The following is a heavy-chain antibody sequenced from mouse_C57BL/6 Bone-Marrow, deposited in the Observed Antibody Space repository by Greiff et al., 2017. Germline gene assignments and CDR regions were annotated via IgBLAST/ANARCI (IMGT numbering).Heavy chain of an antibody. CDR2: INPNNGGT. J-gene: IGHJ3*01. Sequence: EVQLQQSGPELVKPGASVKISCKASGYTFTDYYMNWVKQSHGKSLEWIGDINPNNGGTSYNQKFKGKATLTVDKSSSTAYMELRSLTSEDSAVYYCARDGNRYGSSSFAYGGQGTLVTVSA. D-gene: IGHD1-1*01. V-gene: IGHV1-26*01. CDR1: GYTFTDYY. CDR3: ARDGNRYGSSSFAY.